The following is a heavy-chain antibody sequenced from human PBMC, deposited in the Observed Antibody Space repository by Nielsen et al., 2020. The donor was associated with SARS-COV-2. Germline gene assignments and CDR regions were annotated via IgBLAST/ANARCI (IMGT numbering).Heavy chain of an antibody. CDR1: GFNFSHYT. J-gene: IGHJ4*02. CDR2: ISSYSNYK. CDR3: VRESSTYYIDY. V-gene: IGHV3-21*01. D-gene: IGHD2-15*01. Sequence: GGSLRLSCEASGFNFSHYTMNWVRQAPGQGLEWASSISSYSNYKQYADSVKGRFAISRDNAKSSLYLQMSSLRAEDTGVYYCVRESSTYYIDYWGQGILVTVSS.